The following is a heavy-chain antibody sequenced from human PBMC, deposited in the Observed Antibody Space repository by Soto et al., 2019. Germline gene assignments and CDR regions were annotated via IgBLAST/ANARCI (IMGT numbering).Heavy chain of an antibody. CDR1: AFTFSSYW. J-gene: IGHJ5*01. CDR2: IKKDGSET. Sequence: EVQLVESGGGLVQPGGSLRLSCKASAFTFSSYWMNWVRHTPGKGLEWVAIIKKDGSETIYVDSVKGRFTISRDNAQNSLYLRVNSLRVEDTAVYYCMGGYGWLSDSWGQGTLVTVSS. D-gene: IGHD6-19*01. CDR3: MGGYGWLSDS. V-gene: IGHV3-7*01.